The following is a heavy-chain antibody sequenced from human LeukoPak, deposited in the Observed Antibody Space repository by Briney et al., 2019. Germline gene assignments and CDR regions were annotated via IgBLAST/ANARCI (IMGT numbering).Heavy chain of an antibody. CDR3: ARRIAARRLGDPKYYFDY. CDR2: FYSGGST. CDR1: GGSISSYY. J-gene: IGHJ4*02. V-gene: IGHV4-4*07. Sequence: PSETLSLTCTVSGGSISSYYWSWIRQPAGKGLEWIGRFYSGGSTDYNPSLKSRVTISVDTSKNQFSLKLSSVTAADTAVYYCARRIAARRLGDPKYYFDYWGQGTLVTVSS. D-gene: IGHD6-6*01.